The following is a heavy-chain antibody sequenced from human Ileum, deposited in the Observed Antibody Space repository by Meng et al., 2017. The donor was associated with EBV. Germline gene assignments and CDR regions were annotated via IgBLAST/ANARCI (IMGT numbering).Heavy chain of an antibody. J-gene: IGHJ4*02. CDR1: GYSFNKFA. V-gene: IGHV1-18*01. Sequence: QVQLVQSGSELEKAGASVKVSCKASGYSFNKFAINWVRQAPGQGLEWMGWISANNGDRHYAQKFQDRVTLTTDGYTPTVYMELRSLRSDDTAVYFCARKPTSAALDYWGQGTLVTVSS. CDR2: ISANNGDR. CDR3: ARKPTSAALDY. D-gene: IGHD6-13*01.